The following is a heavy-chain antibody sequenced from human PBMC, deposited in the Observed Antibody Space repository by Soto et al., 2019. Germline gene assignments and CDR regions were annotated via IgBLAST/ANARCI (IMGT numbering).Heavy chain of an antibody. J-gene: IGHJ1*01. CDR1: GFTFINYG. V-gene: IGHV3-23*01. Sequence: WGSLRLSCAASGFTFINYGIILFRHAPFKGLEWVSVISGSGGSTYYADSVKGRFTLSRDNSKNTVYLQMNSLRAEDTAVYYCAKDSPVGVPLLRDLHDWGQGTLVTVSS. CDR3: AKDSPVGVPLLRDLHD. D-gene: IGHD2-15*01. CDR2: ISGSGGST.